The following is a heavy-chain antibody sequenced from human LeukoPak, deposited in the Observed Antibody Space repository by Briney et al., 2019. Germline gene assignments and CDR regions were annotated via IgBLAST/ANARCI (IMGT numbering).Heavy chain of an antibody. CDR2: LNPSGGSS. V-gene: IGHV1-46*01. Sequence: ASVKVSCKASGYTVTSYYMHWVRQAPGQGLEWMGILNPSGGSSSYAQKFQGRATLTRATSTSTVYMELSSLRSEDTAVYYCASVYKYGMDGWGQGTTVIVSS. CDR1: GYTVTSYY. J-gene: IGHJ6*02. CDR3: ASVYKYGMDG.